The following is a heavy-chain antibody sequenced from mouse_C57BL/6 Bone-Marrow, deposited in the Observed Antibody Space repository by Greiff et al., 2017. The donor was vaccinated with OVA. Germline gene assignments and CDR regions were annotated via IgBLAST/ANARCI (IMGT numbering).Heavy chain of an antibody. CDR1: GYTFTSYW. V-gene: IGHV1-50*01. Sequence: QVQLQQPGAELVKPGASVKLSCKASGYTFTSYWMQWVKQRPGQGLEWIGEIDPSDSYTNYNQKFKGKATLTVDTSSSTAYMQLNSLTSEDSAVYFCARSGDDYDGFAYWGQGTLVTVSA. D-gene: IGHD2-4*01. CDR2: IDPSDSYT. J-gene: IGHJ3*01. CDR3: ARSGDDYDGFAY.